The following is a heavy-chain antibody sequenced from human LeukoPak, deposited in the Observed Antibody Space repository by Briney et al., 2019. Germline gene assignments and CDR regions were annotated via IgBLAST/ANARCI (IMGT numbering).Heavy chain of an antibody. Sequence: GGSLRPSCAASGFAVSSNYMSWVRQAPGKGLEWVSIIYSGGSTYYADPVKGRFTISRDNSKNTLSLQLNSLRAEDTAVYYCARVLGSVLDYWGQGTLVTVSS. V-gene: IGHV3-53*01. CDR1: GFAVSSNY. CDR3: ARVLGSVLDY. J-gene: IGHJ4*02. CDR2: IYSGGST. D-gene: IGHD3-10*01.